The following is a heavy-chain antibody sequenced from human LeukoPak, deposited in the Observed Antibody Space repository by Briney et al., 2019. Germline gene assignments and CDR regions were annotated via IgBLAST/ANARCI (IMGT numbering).Heavy chain of an antibody. Sequence: GGSLRLSCVASEFTFSNYWIHWVRQPPGKGLVWVSRIRYDGIATNYADSVKGRFTISRDNSKNTLYLQMNSLRAEDTAVYYCARDLESTGIAARYWGQGTLVTVSS. CDR2: IRYDGIAT. CDR1: EFTFSNYW. J-gene: IGHJ4*02. CDR3: ARDLESTGIAARY. V-gene: IGHV3-74*01. D-gene: IGHD6-6*01.